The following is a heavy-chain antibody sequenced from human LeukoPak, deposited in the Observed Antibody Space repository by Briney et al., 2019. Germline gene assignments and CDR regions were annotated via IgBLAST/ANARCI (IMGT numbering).Heavy chain of an antibody. J-gene: IGHJ5*02. CDR1: GYTFTGYY. CDR2: INPNSGGT. Sequence: ASVKVSCKASGYTFTGYYMHWVRQAPGQGLEWMGWINPNSGGTNYAQTFQGRVTMTRDTSISTAYMELSRLRSDDTAVYYCARGHSPGWSDPWGQGTLVTVSS. V-gene: IGHV1-2*02. CDR3: ARGHSPGWSDP. D-gene: IGHD2-21*01.